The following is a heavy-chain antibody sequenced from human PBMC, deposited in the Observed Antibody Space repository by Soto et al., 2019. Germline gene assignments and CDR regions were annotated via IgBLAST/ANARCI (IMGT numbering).Heavy chain of an antibody. CDR2: MNPGSGKT. CDR1: GYTFINND. V-gene: IGHV1-8*02. CDR3: ARMASSGTLNWFDP. Sequence: ASVKVSCKASGYTFINNDISWVRQATGQGLEWMGWMNPGSGKTGYANKFQGRVTMTRDASTSTAHLELSSLASEDTAVYYCARMASSGTLNWFDPWGQGTLVTVSS. J-gene: IGHJ5*02.